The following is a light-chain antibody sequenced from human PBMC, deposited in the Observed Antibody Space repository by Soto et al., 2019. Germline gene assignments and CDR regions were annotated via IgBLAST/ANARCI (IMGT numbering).Light chain of an antibody. CDR3: QQYGNSPIT. V-gene: IGKV3-20*01. CDR1: QSVPSSS. Sequence: EIVLTQSPGTLSLSPGEGATLSCRASQSVPSSSLAWYQQKPGQAPRLLMYGASNRAAGIQDRFNGSGSGTDFPLTISSLEREDFAVYYCQQYGNSPITFGPGTKVDLK. J-gene: IGKJ3*01. CDR2: GAS.